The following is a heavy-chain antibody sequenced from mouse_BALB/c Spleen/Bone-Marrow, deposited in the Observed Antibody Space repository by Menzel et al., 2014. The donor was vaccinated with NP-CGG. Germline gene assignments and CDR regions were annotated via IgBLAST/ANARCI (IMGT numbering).Heavy chain of an antibody. CDR3: SRLYYYGNFAY. CDR1: GFDFSRYW. D-gene: IGHD1-1*01. J-gene: IGHJ3*01. CDR2: INPDSSTI. Sequence: DVQLQESGGGLVQPGGSLKLPCAASGFDFSRYWMSWVRQAPGKGLEWIGEINPDSSTINYTPSLKDKFIISRDNAKNTLYLQMSKVRSEDTALYYCSRLYYYGNFAYWGQGTLVTVSA. V-gene: IGHV4-1*02.